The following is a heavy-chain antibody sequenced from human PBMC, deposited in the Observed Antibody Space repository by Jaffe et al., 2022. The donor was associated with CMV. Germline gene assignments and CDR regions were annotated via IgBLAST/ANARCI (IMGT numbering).Heavy chain of an antibody. Sequence: QVQLLEDGGGVVQPGGSLKLSCAASGFSFNNYAMHWVRQAPGKGLEWVAFILHDGTNINYADSVKGRFTISRDNSQSTLYLLMNSLRADDTAIYYCAKGHSSTWQWEIVWGQGTLVSVSS. J-gene: IGHJ4*02. CDR2: ILHDGTNI. V-gene: IGHV3-30*18. D-gene: IGHD6-13*01. CDR3: AKGHSSTWQWEIV. CDR1: GFSFNNYA.